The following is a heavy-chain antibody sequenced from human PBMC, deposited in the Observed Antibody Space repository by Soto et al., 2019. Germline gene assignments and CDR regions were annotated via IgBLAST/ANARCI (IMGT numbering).Heavy chain of an antibody. CDR3: ARDPRSITGTTSSEDFQH. D-gene: IGHD1-20*01. J-gene: IGHJ1*01. Sequence: QAQLMQSGAEVKKPGSSVKVSCRASGGTFSGYAINWVRQAPGQGLEWMGGIIPLLGITDYGQKFQGRITIAADESTGTAYMDLRGLRSEDTAVYYCARDPRSITGTTSSEDFQHWGQGTPVSASS. V-gene: IGHV1-69*01. CDR1: GGTFSGYA. CDR2: IIPLLGIT.